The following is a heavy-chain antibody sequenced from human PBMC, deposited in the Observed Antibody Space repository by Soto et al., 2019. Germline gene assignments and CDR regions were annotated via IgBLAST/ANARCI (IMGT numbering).Heavy chain of an antibody. V-gene: IGHV4-34*01. CDR1: GGSFSGYY. CDR2: INHSGST. CDR3: ARETAMAAIDY. D-gene: IGHD5-18*01. J-gene: IGHJ4*02. Sequence: PSETLSLTCAVYGGSFSGYYWSWIRQPPGKGLEWIGEINHSGSTNYNPSLKSRVTISVDTSKNQFSLKLSSVTAADTAVYYCARETAMAAIDYWGQGTLVTVSS.